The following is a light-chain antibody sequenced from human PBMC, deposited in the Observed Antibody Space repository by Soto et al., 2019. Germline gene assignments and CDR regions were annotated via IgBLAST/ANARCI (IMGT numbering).Light chain of an antibody. CDR1: ESISRDY. CDR3: QQYGGVPYT. Sequence: EIVLTQSPGTLSLSPGQRVTLSCRASESISRDYLAWYRQRLGQAPRLLIYGASSGATGIPDRFSGSGSGTDFTLTISRLEPEDFAIYYCQQYGGVPYTFGQGTKLEIK. J-gene: IGKJ2*01. V-gene: IGKV3-20*01. CDR2: GAS.